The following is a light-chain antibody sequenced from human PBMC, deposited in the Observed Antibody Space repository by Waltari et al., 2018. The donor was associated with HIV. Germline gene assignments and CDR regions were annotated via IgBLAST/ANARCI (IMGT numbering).Light chain of an antibody. Sequence: QSALTQAPSTSGTPGQRVSISCSGSTSNIGRNPVSWYQRFPGTTPKLLIYGNNRRPSGVPDRFSGSKAGTSAALAISGLRSEDEAEYLCATWDDRLTGPVFGGGTKVTVL. CDR1: TSNIGRNP. V-gene: IGLV1-47*02. CDR2: GNN. CDR3: ATWDDRLTGPV. J-gene: IGLJ2*01.